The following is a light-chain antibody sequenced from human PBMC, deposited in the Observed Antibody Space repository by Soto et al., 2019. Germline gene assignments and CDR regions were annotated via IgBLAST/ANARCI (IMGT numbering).Light chain of an antibody. CDR3: QHYNSWPFA. CDR1: QSVSSN. J-gene: IGKJ2*01. V-gene: IGKV3-15*01. Sequence: DIVMTQSAGTLSVSPGEIATLSCRASQSVSSNLAWYQHKPGQAPRLLIYRASTGATAFPDRFSGSGSGTEFTLTIASLQPEDFAVYYCQHYNSWPFAFGQGTKLEIK. CDR2: RAS.